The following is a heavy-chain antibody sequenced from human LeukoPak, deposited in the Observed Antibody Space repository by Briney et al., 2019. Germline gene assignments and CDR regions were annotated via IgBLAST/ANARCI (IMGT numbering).Heavy chain of an antibody. Sequence: SVKVSCKASGYTFTSYAISWVRQATGQGLELMGWMIPIFGTADYAQKFQGRVTITADESTSTAYMELSSLRSEDTAVYYCARIPYGSGSYSVGFDYWGQGTLVTVSS. CDR1: GYTFTSYA. J-gene: IGHJ4*02. D-gene: IGHD3-10*01. CDR3: ARIPYGSGSYSVGFDY. CDR2: MIPIFGTA. V-gene: IGHV1-69*01.